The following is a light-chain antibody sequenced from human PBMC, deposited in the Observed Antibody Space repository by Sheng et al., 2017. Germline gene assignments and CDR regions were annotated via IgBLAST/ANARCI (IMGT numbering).Light chain of an antibody. V-gene: IGLV2-14*03. CDR1: NSDIGAYDY. Sequence: QSALTQPASVSGSPGQSITISCTGTNSDIGAYDYVSWYQQHPGKAPKLILYDVRSRPSGISQRFSGSKSGNTASLIISGLQAEDEADYYCGSDRISHKLIFGGGTKLTVL. CDR2: DVR. CDR3: GSDRISHKLI. J-gene: IGLJ2*01.